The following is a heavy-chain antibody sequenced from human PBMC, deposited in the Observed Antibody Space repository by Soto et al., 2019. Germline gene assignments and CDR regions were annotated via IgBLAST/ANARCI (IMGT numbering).Heavy chain of an antibody. CDR1: GYTFTSYG. V-gene: IGHV1-18*01. D-gene: IGHD3-9*01. CDR2: IGAYNGNT. Sequence: ASVKVSCKASGYTFTSYGISWVRQAPGQGLEWMGWIGAYNGNTNYTQKLQGRVTMTTDTSTSTAYMELRSLRSDDTAVYYCARGLTRYDILTGYYPYFDYWGQGTLVTVSS. J-gene: IGHJ4*02. CDR3: ARGLTRYDILTGYYPYFDY.